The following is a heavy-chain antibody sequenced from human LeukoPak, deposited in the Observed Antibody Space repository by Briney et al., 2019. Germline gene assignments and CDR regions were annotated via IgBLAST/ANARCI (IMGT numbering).Heavy chain of an antibody. CDR1: GGSFSGYY. V-gene: IGHV4-34*01. CDR3: ARVRNLITIYYFDY. CDR2: INHSGST. J-gene: IGHJ4*02. D-gene: IGHD3-10*01. Sequence: SETLSLTCAVYGGSFSGYYWSWIRQPPGKGLEWIGEINHSGSTNYNPSLKSRVTISVDTSKNQFSLKLSSVTAADTAVYYCARVRNLITIYYFDYWGQGTLVTVSP.